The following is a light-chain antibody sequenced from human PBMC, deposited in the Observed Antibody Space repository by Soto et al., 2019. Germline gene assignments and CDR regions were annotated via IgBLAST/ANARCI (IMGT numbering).Light chain of an antibody. J-gene: IGLJ1*01. V-gene: IGLV2-23*02. CDR1: TSDVGSYNL. CDR3: CSYAGSRYV. Sequence: QSVLTQPASVSGSPGQSITISCTGTTSDVGSYNLVSWYQQHPGKAPKLMIYEVSKRPSGVSNRFSGSKSGNTASLTISGLQGEDEADYYCCSYAGSRYVFGTGTKVTVL. CDR2: EVS.